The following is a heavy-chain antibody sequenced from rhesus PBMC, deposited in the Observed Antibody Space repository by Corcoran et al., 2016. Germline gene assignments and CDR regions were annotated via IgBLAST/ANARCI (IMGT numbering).Heavy chain of an antibody. V-gene: IGHV4S12*01. CDR3: AGEDGDTVNDSLDV. J-gene: IGHJ5-2*02. CDR2: IYVERETT. CDR1: GGTISSGYCY. D-gene: IGHD5-42*01. Sequence: QVQLQESGPGVVKPSETLSFTCTVSGGTISSGYCYWSWIRQPPGKGLEWIGGIYVERETTNYNPPRKSRVTISNTTAKNQFSQKLNSVNATDTAVYYCAGEDGDTVNDSLDVWGRGILVTVSS.